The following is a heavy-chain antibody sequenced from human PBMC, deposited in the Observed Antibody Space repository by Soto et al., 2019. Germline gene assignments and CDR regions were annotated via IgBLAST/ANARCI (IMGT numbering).Heavy chain of an antibody. CDR3: ARGIHCSSTSCYWGPYYYYYYDMDI. CDR2: MNANSGNT. D-gene: IGHD2-2*01. J-gene: IGHJ6*03. V-gene: IGHV1-8*01. CDR1: GEALAIRY. Sequence: GTSAKLCWKACGEALAIRYRCWPRQEKGQGLEWMGWMNANSGNTGYAQKFQGRVTVTRNTSISTAYMELSSLRSEDTAVYYCARGIHCSSTSCYWGPYYYYYYDMDIWGKGTTVTVSS.